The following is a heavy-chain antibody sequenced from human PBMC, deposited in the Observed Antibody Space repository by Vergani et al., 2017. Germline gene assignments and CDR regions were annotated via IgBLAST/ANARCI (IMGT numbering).Heavy chain of an antibody. Sequence: QEQLQESGPRLLKPSQTLSLTCSVSGFAINGDDTWWTWIRQPPGKGLEWIGYIYYSGSTYYNPSLKSRVTISVDTSKNQFSLKLSSVTAADTAVYYCARAPTYYYDSSGYRQNTLYFQHWGQGTLVTVSS. CDR2: IYYSGST. V-gene: IGHV4-30-4*08. CDR1: GFAINGDDTW. J-gene: IGHJ1*01. D-gene: IGHD3-22*01. CDR3: ARAPTYYYDSSGYRQNTLYFQH.